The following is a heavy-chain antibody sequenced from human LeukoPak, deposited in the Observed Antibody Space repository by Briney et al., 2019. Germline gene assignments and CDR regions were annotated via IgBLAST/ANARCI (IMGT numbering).Heavy chain of an antibody. V-gene: IGHV3-21*01. CDR2: ISSSSSYI. Sequence: GGSLRLSCAASGFTFSSYSMNWVRQAPGKGLEWVSSISSSSSYIYYADSVKGRFTISRDNAKNSLYLQMSSLRAEDTAVYYCARYRVTGYYSIGTPPFDYWGQGTLVTVSS. J-gene: IGHJ4*02. CDR1: GFTFSSYS. CDR3: ARYRVTGYYSIGTPPFDY. D-gene: IGHD3-9*01.